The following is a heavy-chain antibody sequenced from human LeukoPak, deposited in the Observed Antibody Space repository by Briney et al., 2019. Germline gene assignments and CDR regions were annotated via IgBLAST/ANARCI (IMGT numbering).Heavy chain of an antibody. J-gene: IGHJ3*02. Sequence: SVKVSCKASGGTFSSYAISWVRQAPGQGLEWMGWMNPNSGNTGYAQKFQGRVTITADESTSTAYMELSSLRSEDTAVYYCARDGGSYPYDAFDIWGQGTMVTVSS. CDR3: ARDGGSYPYDAFDI. CDR2: MNPNSGNT. CDR1: GGTFSSYA. V-gene: IGHV1-69*13. D-gene: IGHD1-26*01.